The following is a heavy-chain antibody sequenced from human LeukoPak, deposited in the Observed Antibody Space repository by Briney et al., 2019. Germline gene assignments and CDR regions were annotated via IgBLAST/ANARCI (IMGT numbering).Heavy chain of an antibody. V-gene: IGHV3-48*03. D-gene: IGHD6-19*01. Sequence: PGGSLRLSCAASGFTFSSCEMNWVRQAPGKGLEWVSYISSSGSTIYYADSVKGRFTISRDNARNSLYLQMNSLRAEDTAVYYCARDSGSGWYQAEYFQDWGQGTLVTVSS. CDR2: ISSSGSTI. CDR3: ARDSGSGWYQAEYFQD. CDR1: GFTFSSCE. J-gene: IGHJ1*01.